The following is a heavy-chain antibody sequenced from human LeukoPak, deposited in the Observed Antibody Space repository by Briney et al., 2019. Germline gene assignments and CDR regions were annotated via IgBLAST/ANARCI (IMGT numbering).Heavy chain of an antibody. Sequence: SETLSLTCAVYGGSFSGYYWSWIRQPPGKGLEWIGEINHSGSTNYNPSLKSRVTISVDTSKNQFSLKLSSVTAADTAVYYCARQPWSSYYYYYYMDVWGKGTTVTISS. J-gene: IGHJ6*03. V-gene: IGHV4-34*01. CDR1: GGSFSGYY. CDR3: ARQPWSSYYYYYYMDV. D-gene: IGHD2-8*02. CDR2: INHSGST.